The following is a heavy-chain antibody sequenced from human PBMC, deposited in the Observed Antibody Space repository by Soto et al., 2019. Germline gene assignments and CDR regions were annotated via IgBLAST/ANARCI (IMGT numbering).Heavy chain of an antibody. Sequence: QVQLVQSGAEVKKPGSSVKVSCKASGDSFSNHGISWVRQAPGQGLEWVGGIIPILDTANYAQKFQGRATITADESTNTAYMELSSLRSEDTAVYYCAKIPPRTTAPAYYFDYWGQGTLVTVSS. CDR2: IIPILDTA. D-gene: IGHD4-17*01. CDR3: AKIPPRTTAPAYYFDY. J-gene: IGHJ4*02. V-gene: IGHV1-69*12. CDR1: GDSFSNHG.